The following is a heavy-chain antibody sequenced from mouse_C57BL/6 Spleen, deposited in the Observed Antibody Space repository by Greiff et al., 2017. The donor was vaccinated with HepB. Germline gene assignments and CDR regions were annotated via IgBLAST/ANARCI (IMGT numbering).Heavy chain of an antibody. CDR2: INPNNGGT. D-gene: IGHD2-10*02. Sequence: EVKLQESGPELVKPGASVKIPCKASGYTFTDYNMDWVKQSHGKSLEWIGDINPNNGGTNYNQKFKGKATLTVDKSSSTAYMELRSLTSEDTAVYYCARSTSYGNFDYWGQGTTLTVSS. V-gene: IGHV1-18*01. J-gene: IGHJ2*01. CDR3: ARSTSYGNFDY. CDR1: GYTFTDYN.